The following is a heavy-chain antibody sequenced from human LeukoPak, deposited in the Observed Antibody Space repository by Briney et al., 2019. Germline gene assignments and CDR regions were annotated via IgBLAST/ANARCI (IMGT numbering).Heavy chain of an antibody. CDR1: GGSISSYY. J-gene: IGHJ4*02. Sequence: SETLSLTCTVSGGSISSYYWSWIRQPAGKGLEWIGRIYTSGSTNYNPSLKSRVTMSVDTSKNQFSLKLSSVTAADTAVYYCARGRYFYGSGSYGGFDYWGQGTLVTVSS. CDR2: IYTSGST. D-gene: IGHD3-10*01. CDR3: ARGRYFYGSGSYGGFDY. V-gene: IGHV4-4*07.